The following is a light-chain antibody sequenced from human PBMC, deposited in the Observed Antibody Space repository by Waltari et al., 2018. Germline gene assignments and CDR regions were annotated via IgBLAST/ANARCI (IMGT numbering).Light chain of an antibody. J-gene: IGKJ1*01. CDR3: LQDFNYPWT. V-gene: IGKV1-6*01. CDR2: AAS. CDR1: QRIRDG. Sequence: AIQMTQSPSSLSASIGDRVTITCRASQRIRDGLAWFQQKPGKAPKLLIYAASTLESGVPSRFSGSGSGIEFTLTISSLQPEDFATYYCLQDFNYPWTFGQGTKVEIK.